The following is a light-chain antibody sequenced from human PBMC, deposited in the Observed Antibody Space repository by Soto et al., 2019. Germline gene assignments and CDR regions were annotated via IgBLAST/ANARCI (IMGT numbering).Light chain of an antibody. J-gene: IGKJ2*01. Sequence: IVLTQSPGTLSMSPVERATLSCRASQSVSSAFFAWYQQKPGQPLRLLIYAAASRATGIPDRFSGSGSATDFTLTISRLEPEDFAVYYCQQYGDSPPTFGRGTKVDI. CDR2: AAA. V-gene: IGKV3-20*01. CDR1: QSVSSAF. CDR3: QQYGDSPPT.